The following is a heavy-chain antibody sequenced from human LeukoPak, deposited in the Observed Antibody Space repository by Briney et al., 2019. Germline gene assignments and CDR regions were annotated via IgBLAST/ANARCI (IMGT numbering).Heavy chain of an antibody. Sequence: GRSLRLSCAASGFTFSSYAMHWVRQAPGKGLEWVAVISYDGSNKYYADSVKGRFTISRDNSKNTLYLQMNSLRAEDTAVYYCTVNYCSGGSCYMFWGQGTLVTVSS. V-gene: IGHV3-30*04. J-gene: IGHJ4*01. CDR3: TVNYCSGGSCYMF. CDR1: GFTFSSYA. CDR2: ISYDGSNK. D-gene: IGHD2-15*01.